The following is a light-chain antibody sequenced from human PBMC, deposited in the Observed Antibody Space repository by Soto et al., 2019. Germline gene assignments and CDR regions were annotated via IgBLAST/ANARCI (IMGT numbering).Light chain of an antibody. Sequence: DIQMTQSPSSLSASVGDRVTISCRASQSISNYLNWYQQKPGKAPKLLIYAASSLQSGVPSRFSGTGSGTDFTLTISSLQPEDFATYYCQQTYSTPFTFGPGPKVDIK. CDR3: QQTYSTPFT. V-gene: IGKV1-39*01. CDR2: AAS. J-gene: IGKJ3*01. CDR1: QSISNY.